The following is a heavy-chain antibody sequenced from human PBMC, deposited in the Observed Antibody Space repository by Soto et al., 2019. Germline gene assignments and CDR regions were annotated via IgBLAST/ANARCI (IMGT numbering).Heavy chain of an antibody. CDR3: ARENPPQAGSYYDS. CDR2: VTAGKGNT. J-gene: IGHJ5*01. CDR1: GYTFTAYS. Sequence: QVQLVQSGAEVKEPGASVKVSCKASGYTFTAYSIHWVRQAPGQRFEWMGWVTAGKGNTDYSQKFQGRVTITRDTTASTAYMELYSLRSEDTDVYYCARENPPQAGSYYDSWGKGTLVTVSS. V-gene: IGHV1-3*01. D-gene: IGHD3-10*01.